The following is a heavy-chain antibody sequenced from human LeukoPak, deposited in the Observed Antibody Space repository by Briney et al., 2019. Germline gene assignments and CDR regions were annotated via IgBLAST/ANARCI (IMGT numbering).Heavy chain of an antibody. CDR3: ARAAAGYYYYYYMDV. Sequence: SETLSLTCSVSGGSISSYLWSWIRQPAGKGLEWIGRIYPSGSTDYNPSLKSRVSMSVDTSRNQFSLKLSSVTAADTAVYYCARAAAGYYYYYYMDVWGKGTTVTVSS. V-gene: IGHV4-4*07. CDR2: IYPSGST. CDR1: GGSISSYL. D-gene: IGHD6-13*01. J-gene: IGHJ6*03.